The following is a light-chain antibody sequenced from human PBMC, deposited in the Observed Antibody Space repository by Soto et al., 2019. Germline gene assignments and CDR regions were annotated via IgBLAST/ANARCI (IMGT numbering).Light chain of an antibody. CDR2: GAS. Sequence: VSLTKGERATLSCGASQSVTSNYLAWYQQKPGQAPRLLIFGASIRVTGIPDRFIGSGSGTDFTLTISRLEPEDFAVYYCEHYVTSLKTFG. CDR1: QSVTSNY. CDR3: EHYVTSLKT. V-gene: IGKV3-20*01. J-gene: IGKJ2*01.